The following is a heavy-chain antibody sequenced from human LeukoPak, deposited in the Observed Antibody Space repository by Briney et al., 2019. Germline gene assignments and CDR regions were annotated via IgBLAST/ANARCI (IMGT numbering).Heavy chain of an antibody. CDR1: GYTFTGYY. J-gene: IGHJ5*02. Sequence: ASVKVSCKASGYTFTGYYMHWARQAPGQGLEWMGWINPNSGGTNYAQKFQGRLTMTRDMSTSTDYMELSSLRFDDTAVYYCARDNSMGDTVWWFDPWGQGTLVTVSS. V-gene: IGHV1-2*02. D-gene: IGHD1-26*01. CDR3: ARDNSMGDTVWWFDP. CDR2: INPNSGGT.